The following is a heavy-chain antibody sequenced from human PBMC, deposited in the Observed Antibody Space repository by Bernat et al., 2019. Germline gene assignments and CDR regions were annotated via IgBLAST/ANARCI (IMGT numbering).Heavy chain of an antibody. CDR2: ISGSVGST. J-gene: IGHJ4*02. CDR3: AKDPKSVVVPPSFDY. CDR1: GFTFSSYA. V-gene: IGHV3-23*01. D-gene: IGHD2-2*01. Sequence: EVQLLESGGGLVQPGGSLRLSCAASGFTFSSYAMSWVRQAPGKGLEWVSAISGSVGSTYYADSVKGRFTISRDNSKNTLYLQMNSLGAEDTAVYYCAKDPKSVVVPPSFDYWGQGTLVTVSS.